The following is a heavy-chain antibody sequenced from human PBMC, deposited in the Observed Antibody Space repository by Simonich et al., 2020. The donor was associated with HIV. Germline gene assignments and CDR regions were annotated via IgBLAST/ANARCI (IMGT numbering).Heavy chain of an antibody. D-gene: IGHD6-13*01. V-gene: IGHV4-34*01. Sequence: QVQLQQWGAGLLKPSETLSFTCAVYGGSFSGYYWSRIRQPPGKGLEWIGEINHSESTNCTPSLKGRVTISVDTSKNQFSLKLSSVTAADTAVYYCARLTAGGLGEYFQHWGQGTLVTVSS. CDR1: GGSFSGYY. J-gene: IGHJ1*01. CDR3: ARLTAGGLGEYFQH. CDR2: INHSEST.